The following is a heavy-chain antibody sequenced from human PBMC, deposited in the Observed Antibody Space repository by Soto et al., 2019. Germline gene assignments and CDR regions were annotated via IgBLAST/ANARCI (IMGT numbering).Heavy chain of an antibody. Sequence: GWSLRLSCAASGFNFNSYTINWVRQAPGKRLEWLSSISSSGYIFSTDSVRGRFTISRDNAKNSVYLQINSLRAEDTAVYFCARDCSGGSGYPGMEVWGQGTKVTVSS. D-gene: IGHD2-15*01. V-gene: IGHV3-21*01. CDR3: ARDCSGGSGYPGMEV. CDR1: GFNFNSYT. CDR2: ISSSGYI. J-gene: IGHJ6*02.